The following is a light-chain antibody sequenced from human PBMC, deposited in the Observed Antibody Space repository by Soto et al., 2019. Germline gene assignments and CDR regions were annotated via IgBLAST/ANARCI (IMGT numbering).Light chain of an antibody. CDR2: GNS. Sequence: QSVLTQPPSVSGAPGQRVTISCTGSSSNIGAGYDVHWYQQLPGTAPKLLIYGNSNRPSGVPDRFSGSKSGTSASLAITGLHAEDAADYYCQSYDSSLRVVFGGGTKLTVL. CDR1: SSNIGAGYD. CDR3: QSYDSSLRVV. V-gene: IGLV1-40*01. J-gene: IGLJ2*01.